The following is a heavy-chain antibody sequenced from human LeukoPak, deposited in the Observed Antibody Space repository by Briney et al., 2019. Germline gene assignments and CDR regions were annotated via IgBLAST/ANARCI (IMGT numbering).Heavy chain of an antibody. J-gene: IGHJ4*02. CDR3: ARDRITDFWSGYYTNYFDY. D-gene: IGHD3-3*01. V-gene: IGHV3-7*01. CDR2: INQDGSEK. CDR1: GFTFTTNW. Sequence: GGPLRLSCAASGFTFTTNWMTWVRQAPGKGLEWVATINQDGSEKYYVDSVKGRFTISRDNAKNSLLLQMNSLRAEDTAVYYCARDRITDFWSGYYTNYFDYWGQGTLVTVSS.